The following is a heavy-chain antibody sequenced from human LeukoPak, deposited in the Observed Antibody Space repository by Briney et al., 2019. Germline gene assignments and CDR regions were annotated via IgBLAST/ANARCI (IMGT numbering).Heavy chain of an antibody. CDR1: GFTFSSYG. CDR3: ARDPDKYSGYDGGNNWFDP. V-gene: IGHV3-33*01. Sequence: GGSLRLSCAASGFTFSSYGMHWVRQAPGKGLEWVAVIWYDGSNKYYADSVKGRFTISRDNSKNTLYLQMNSLRAEDTAVYYCARDPDKYSGYDGGNNWFDPWGQGTLVTVSS. CDR2: IWYDGSNK. D-gene: IGHD5-12*01. J-gene: IGHJ5*02.